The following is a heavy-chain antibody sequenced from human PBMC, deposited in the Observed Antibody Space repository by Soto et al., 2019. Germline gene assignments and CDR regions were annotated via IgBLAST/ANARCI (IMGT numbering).Heavy chain of an antibody. Sequence: GEALKISCQGSGYSFASYWIGWVRQMTGKDLEWMGIIYPGDSDTRYSPSFQGQVTISADKSLRTAYLQWTSLKASDTALYYCARTRSFTLGFYYDGMDVWGQGTTVTVSS. D-gene: IGHD6-6*01. J-gene: IGHJ6*02. CDR1: GYSFASYW. CDR2: IYPGDSDT. V-gene: IGHV5-51*01. CDR3: ARTRSFTLGFYYDGMDV.